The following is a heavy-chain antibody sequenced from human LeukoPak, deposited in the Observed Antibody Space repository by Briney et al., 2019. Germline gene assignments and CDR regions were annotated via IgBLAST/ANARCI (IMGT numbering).Heavy chain of an antibody. Sequence: ASVKVSCKTSGYNFIDYYVYWVRQAPGQRLEWMGWINPNGGGTNYAQKFQGRVTMTRDTSITTAYMELSSLRSDDTAVYYCARHLLSGSLDYWGQGTLVTVSS. CDR2: INPNGGGT. V-gene: IGHV1-2*02. D-gene: IGHD1-26*01. CDR1: GYNFIDYY. J-gene: IGHJ4*02. CDR3: ARHLLSGSLDY.